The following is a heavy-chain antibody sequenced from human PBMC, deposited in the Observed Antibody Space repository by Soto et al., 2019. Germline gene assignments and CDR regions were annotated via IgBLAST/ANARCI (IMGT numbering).Heavy chain of an antibody. CDR3: ARDLYYGDPYYYYGMDV. D-gene: IGHD4-17*01. Sequence: GGSLRLSCAASGFTFSSYAMHWVRQAPGKGLEWVAVISYDGSNKYYADSVKGRFTISRDNSKNTLYLQMNSLRAEDTTVYYCARDLYYGDPYYYYGMDVWGQGTTVTVSS. J-gene: IGHJ6*02. V-gene: IGHV3-30-3*01. CDR2: ISYDGSNK. CDR1: GFTFSSYA.